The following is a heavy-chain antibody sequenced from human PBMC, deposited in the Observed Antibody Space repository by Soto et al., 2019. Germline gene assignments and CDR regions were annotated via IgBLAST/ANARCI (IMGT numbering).Heavy chain of an antibody. CDR1: GYTFSSYG. Sequence: GASVKVSCKASGYTFSSYGISWVRQAPGQGLEWMGWISAYNGNINYAQKLQGSVTMTTDTSTSTAYMELRSLRSDDTAVYYCAREGFYDFWSGNSNSYYYGMDVWGQGTTVTVSS. CDR3: AREGFYDFWSGNSNSYYYGMDV. D-gene: IGHD3-3*01. J-gene: IGHJ6*02. CDR2: ISAYNGNI. V-gene: IGHV1-18*01.